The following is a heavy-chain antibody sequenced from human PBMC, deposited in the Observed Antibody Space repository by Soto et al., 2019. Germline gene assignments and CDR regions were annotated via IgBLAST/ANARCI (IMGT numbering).Heavy chain of an antibody. Sequence: PGGSLRLSCAASGLTFSRYEMTWVRQAPGKGLEWIAYIHSSATTMYYADSVKGRFTISRDNAKNSLCLQLNSLSAEDTAVYYCATRSGGGGAFDFWGQGTMVTVSS. J-gene: IGHJ3*01. V-gene: IGHV3-48*03. CDR3: ATRSGGGGAFDF. CDR1: GLTFSRYE. D-gene: IGHD3-10*01. CDR2: IHSSATTM.